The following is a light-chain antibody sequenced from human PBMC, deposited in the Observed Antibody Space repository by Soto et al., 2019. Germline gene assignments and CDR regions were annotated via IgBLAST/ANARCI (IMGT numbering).Light chain of an antibody. CDR1: QSVSSY. CDR2: DAS. CDR3: QQRSSWIT. J-gene: IGKJ5*01. Sequence: EMLLTQSPATXSVSPFXXSXLXCRASQSVSSYLAWYQQKPGQAPRLLIYDASNRATGIPARFSGSGSGTDFTLTISSLEPEDFAVYYCQQRSSWITFGQGTRLEI. V-gene: IGKV3-11*01.